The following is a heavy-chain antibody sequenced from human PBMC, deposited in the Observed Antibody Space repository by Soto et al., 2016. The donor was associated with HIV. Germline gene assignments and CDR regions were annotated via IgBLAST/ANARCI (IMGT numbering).Heavy chain of an antibody. Sequence: QVQLVQSGAEMKKPGASVKVSCTASEYTLTGYYVHWVRQVPGQGLEWMGWINPNSGGTNYAQKFQGRVTMTRDTSISTAYMELSRLTSDDTAVYYCARGSLVDTAMVNPWDWGQGTLPTVSS. D-gene: IGHD5-18*01. CDR2: INPNSGGT. V-gene: IGHV1-2*02. CDR1: EYTLTGYY. CDR3: ARGSLVDTAMVNPWD. J-gene: IGHJ4*02.